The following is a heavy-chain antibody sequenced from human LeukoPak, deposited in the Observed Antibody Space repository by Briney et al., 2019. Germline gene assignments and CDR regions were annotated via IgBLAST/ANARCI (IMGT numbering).Heavy chain of an antibody. V-gene: IGHV4-34*01. Sequence: SETLSLTCAVYGGSFSGYYWSWIRQPPGKGLEWIGEINHSGSTNYNPSLKSRVTISVDTSKNQFSLKLSSVTAADTAVYYCARGDYGDYVSNWFYPWGQGTLVTVSS. CDR3: ARGDYGDYVSNWFYP. J-gene: IGHJ5*02. CDR1: GGSFSGYY. D-gene: IGHD4-17*01. CDR2: INHSGST.